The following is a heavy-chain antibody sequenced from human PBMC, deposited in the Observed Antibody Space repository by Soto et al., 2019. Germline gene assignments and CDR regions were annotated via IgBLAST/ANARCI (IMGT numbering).Heavy chain of an antibody. V-gene: IGHV3-15*01. J-gene: IGHJ4*02. CDR2: IKSKTDGGTT. CDR1: GFTFSNAW. CDR3: TTTSGGITMIVVVTPVDY. Sequence: GGSLRLSCAASGFTFSNAWVSWVRQAPGKGLEWVGRIKSKTDGGTTDYAAPVKGRFTISRDDSKNTLYLQMNSLKTEDTAVYYCTTTSGGITMIVVVTPVDYWGQGTLVTVSS. D-gene: IGHD3-22*01.